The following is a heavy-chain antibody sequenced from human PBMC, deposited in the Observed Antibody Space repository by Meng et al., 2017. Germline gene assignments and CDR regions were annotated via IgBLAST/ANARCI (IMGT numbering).Heavy chain of an antibody. D-gene: IGHD3-16*02. CDR3: ARDYYDYVWGSYRYIAV. V-gene: IGHV1-2*06. J-gene: IGHJ6*02. CDR2: INPNSGGT. CDR1: GGTFSSYA. Sequence: ASVKVSCKASGGTFSSYAISWVRQAPGQGLEWMGRINPNSGGTNYAQKFQGRVTMTRGTSISTAYMELSRLRSDDTAVYYCARDYYDYVWGSYRYIAVWGQGTTVTVSS.